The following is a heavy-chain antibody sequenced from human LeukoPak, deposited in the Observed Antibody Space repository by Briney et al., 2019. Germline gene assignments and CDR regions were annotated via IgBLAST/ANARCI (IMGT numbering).Heavy chain of an antibody. J-gene: IGHJ4*02. CDR3: ARDRSLFSTTVVTPDAY. V-gene: IGHV3-33*08. CDR2: IWYDGSNK. Sequence: GGSLRLSCVASGFTFSSYGMHWVRQAPGKGLEWVAVIWYDGSNKYYADSVKGRFTISRDNSKNTLYLQMNSLRAEDTAVYYCARDRSLFSTTVVTPDAYWGQGTLVTVSS. D-gene: IGHD4-23*01. CDR1: GFTFSSYG.